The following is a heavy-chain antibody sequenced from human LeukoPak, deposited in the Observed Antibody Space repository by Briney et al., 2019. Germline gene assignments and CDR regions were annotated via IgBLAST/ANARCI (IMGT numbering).Heavy chain of an antibody. D-gene: IGHD5-18*01. CDR1: GYAFINYA. V-gene: IGHV1-3*01. Sequence: GASVKVSCKASGYAFINYAISWVRQAPGQRLEWMGWINAGNGNTKYSQKFQGRVTITRDTSASTAYMELSSLRSEDTAVYYCARNGYSYGDYWGQGTLVTVSS. CDR2: INAGNGNT. J-gene: IGHJ4*02. CDR3: ARNGYSYGDY.